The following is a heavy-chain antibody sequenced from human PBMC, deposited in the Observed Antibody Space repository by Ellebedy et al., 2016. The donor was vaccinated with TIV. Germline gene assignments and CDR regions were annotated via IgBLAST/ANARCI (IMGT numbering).Heavy chain of an antibody. D-gene: IGHD3-16*01. J-gene: IGHJ3*02. CDR3: GRHVSFMIKFGGVPSYAFDI. Sequence: GESLKISXKGSGYSFTSYWIGWVRQMPGKGLEWMGIIYPGDSDTRYSPSFQGHVTISADKSISTAYLQWSSLKASGTAMYYCGRHVSFMIKFGGVPSYAFDIWGQGTMVTVSS. CDR2: IYPGDSDT. CDR1: GYSFTSYW. V-gene: IGHV5-51*01.